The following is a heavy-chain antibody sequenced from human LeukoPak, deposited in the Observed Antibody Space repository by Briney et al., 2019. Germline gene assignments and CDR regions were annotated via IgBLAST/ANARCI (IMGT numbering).Heavy chain of an antibody. CDR2: IYTSGST. D-gene: IGHD1-26*01. Sequence: PSQTLSLTCTVSGGSISSGSYYWSWIRQPAGKGLEWIGRIYTSGSTNYNPSLKSRVTISVDTSKNQFSLKLRSVTAADTAVYYCAREGELLIDYWGQGTLVTVSS. CDR3: AREGELLIDY. CDR1: GGSISSGSYY. V-gene: IGHV4-61*02. J-gene: IGHJ4*02.